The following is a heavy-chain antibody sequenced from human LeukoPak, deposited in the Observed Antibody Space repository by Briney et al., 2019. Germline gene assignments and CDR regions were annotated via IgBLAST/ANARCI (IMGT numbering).Heavy chain of an antibody. V-gene: IGHV4-39*01. D-gene: IGHD1-26*01. CDR2: IYYSGST. CDR1: GGSISSSSYY. CDR3: ARQEWEPDDAFDI. Sequence: NPSETLSLTCTVSGGSISSSSYYWGWIRQPPGKGLEWIGSIYYSGSTYYNPSLKSRVTISVDTSKNQFSLKLSSVTAADTAVYYCARQEWEPDDAFDIWGQGTMVTVSS. J-gene: IGHJ3*02.